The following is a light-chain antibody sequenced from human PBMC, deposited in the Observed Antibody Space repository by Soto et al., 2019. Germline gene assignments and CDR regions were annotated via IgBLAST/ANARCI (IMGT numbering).Light chain of an antibody. J-gene: IGKJ5*01. Sequence: DIHMTQSPSTLSASVLDRFTITCRASQSISSWLAWYQQKPGKAPKLLIYKASSLQSGVPSRFSGSGSGTEFTLTISSLQPDDFATYYCQQYNSYSAITFGQGTRLEIK. CDR2: KAS. V-gene: IGKV1-5*03. CDR3: QQYNSYSAIT. CDR1: QSISSW.